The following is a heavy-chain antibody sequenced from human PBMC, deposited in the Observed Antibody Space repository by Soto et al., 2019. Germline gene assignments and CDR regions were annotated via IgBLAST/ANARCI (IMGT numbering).Heavy chain of an antibody. CDR1: GFTFSSYS. D-gene: IGHD3-10*01. V-gene: IGHV3-48*02. J-gene: IGHJ6*02. Sequence: GGSLRLSCAASGFTFSSYSMNWVRQAPGKGLEWVSYISSSSSTIYYADSLKGRFTISRDNAKNSLYLQMNSLRDEDTAVYYCARAYVTRGFGELLHRHPRGYYYYGMDVWGQGTTVTVSS. CDR3: ARAYVTRGFGELLHRHPRGYYYYGMDV. CDR2: ISSSSSTI.